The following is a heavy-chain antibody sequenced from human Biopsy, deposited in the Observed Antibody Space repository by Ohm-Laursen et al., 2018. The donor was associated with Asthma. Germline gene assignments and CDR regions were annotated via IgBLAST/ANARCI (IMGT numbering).Heavy chain of an antibody. CDR1: GFVFSQCG. D-gene: IGHD4-23*01. J-gene: IGHJ3*02. Sequence: SLRLSCAASGFVFSQCGMHWVRQGPGKGLEWVALVSSDGHNKYYEDSVKGRFTISRDNSRNRLYLQINSLTVEDSAVYFCARQSGQEYGDNIPFDTWGQGTKVAVSS. V-gene: IGHV3-30*03. CDR3: ARQSGQEYGDNIPFDT. CDR2: VSSDGHNK.